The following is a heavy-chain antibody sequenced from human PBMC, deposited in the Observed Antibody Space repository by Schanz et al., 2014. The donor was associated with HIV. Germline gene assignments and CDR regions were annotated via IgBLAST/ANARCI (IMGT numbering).Heavy chain of an antibody. J-gene: IGHJ4*02. D-gene: IGHD3-10*01. CDR2: INPSSGGT. Sequence: QVQLVQSGAEVKKPGASVKVSCKASGYTFTGYYMHWVRQAPGQGLEWMGWINPSSGGTNYAQEFQGRVTMTRDTSIGTAYMELRSLRADDTAVYFCASSRLLWFGELFDNWGQGTLGTVSS. CDR3: ASSRLLWFGELFDN. V-gene: IGHV1-2*02. CDR1: GYTFTGYY.